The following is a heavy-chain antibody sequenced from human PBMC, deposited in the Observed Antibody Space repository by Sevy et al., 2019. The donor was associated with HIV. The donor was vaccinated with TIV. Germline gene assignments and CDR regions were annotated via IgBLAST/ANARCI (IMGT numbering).Heavy chain of an antibody. Sequence: SGPTLVKPTQTLTLTCTFSGFSLSTSGVGVGWIRQPPGKALEWLAVIYWDDDKRYSPSLKSRLTITKDTSKNQVVLTMTNMDPVDTATYYCAHRLGDPNYFDYWGQGTLVTVSS. CDR1: GFSLSTSGVG. V-gene: IGHV2-5*02. CDR2: IYWDDDK. CDR3: AHRLGDPNYFDY. D-gene: IGHD3-16*01. J-gene: IGHJ4*02.